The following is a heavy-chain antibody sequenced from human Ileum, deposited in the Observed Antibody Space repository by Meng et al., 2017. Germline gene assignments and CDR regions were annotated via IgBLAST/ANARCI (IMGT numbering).Heavy chain of an antibody. CDR2: INHNGST. CDR1: GGSFRGYY. D-gene: IGHD6-13*01. V-gene: IGHV4-34*01. Sequence: VQLQQWVAGLLKHSETLSLTCAVHGGSFRGYYCSWIRQSPGKGLEWIGEINHNGSTNYNPSLQSRVTISVDRSKSQFSLELTSVTAADTAVYYCARPAGYSSNWYKYFQHWGLGTLVTVSS. J-gene: IGHJ1*01. CDR3: ARPAGYSSNWYKYFQH.